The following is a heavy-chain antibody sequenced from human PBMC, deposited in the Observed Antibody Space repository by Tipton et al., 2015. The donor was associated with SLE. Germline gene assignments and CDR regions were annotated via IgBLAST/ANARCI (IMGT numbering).Heavy chain of an antibody. J-gene: IGHJ6*02. CDR1: GFIFSDYS. CDR2: ISSSSRYI. D-gene: IGHD6-19*01. V-gene: IGHV3-21*04. CDR3: ARSRDSQLYYYYGLDV. Sequence: GSLRLSCAASGFIFSDYSMNWVRQAPGKGLEWVSSISSSSRYIYHAESLKGRFTISRDNSKNTVYLQMNSLRVEDTAVYYCARSRDSQLYYYYGLDVWGQGTTVTVSS.